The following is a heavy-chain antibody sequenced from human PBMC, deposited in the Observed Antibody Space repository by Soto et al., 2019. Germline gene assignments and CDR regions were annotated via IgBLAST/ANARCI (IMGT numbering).Heavy chain of an antibody. CDR2: IYYSGST. D-gene: IGHD6-19*01. Sequence: SETLSLTCTVSGGSISSYYWSWIRQPPGKGLEWIGYIYYSGSTNYNPSLKSRVTISVDTSKNQFSLKLSSVTAADTAVYYCARVGIAVAGHFDYWGQGTLVTVSS. CDR3: ARVGIAVAGHFDY. V-gene: IGHV4-59*01. CDR1: GGSISSYY. J-gene: IGHJ4*02.